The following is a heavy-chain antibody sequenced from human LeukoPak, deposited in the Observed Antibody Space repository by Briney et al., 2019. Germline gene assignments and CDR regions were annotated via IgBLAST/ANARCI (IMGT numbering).Heavy chain of an antibody. CDR2: ISSSGSSI. D-gene: IGHD6-13*01. CDR3: ARDGLGYSSSWYYYGMDV. Sequence: GGSLRLSCAASGFTFSDYYMSWIRQAPGKGLEWVSYISSSGSSIYYADSVKGRFTISRDNAKNSLYLQMNSLRAEDTAVYYCARDGLGYSSSWYYYGMDVWGQGTTVTVSS. V-gene: IGHV3-11*01. J-gene: IGHJ6*02. CDR1: GFTFSDYY.